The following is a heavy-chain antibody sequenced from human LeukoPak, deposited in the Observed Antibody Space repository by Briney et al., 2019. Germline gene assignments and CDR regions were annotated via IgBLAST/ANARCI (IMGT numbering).Heavy chain of an antibody. CDR2: INHSGST. J-gene: IGHJ4*02. D-gene: IGHD1-26*01. CDR3: ARHRLVETTFDY. Sequence: SETLSLTCAVYGGSFSGYYWSWIRQPPGKGLEWIGEINHSGSTNYNPSLKSRVTISVDTSKNQLSLKLSSVTATDTAVYYCARHRLVETTFDYWGQGTLVTVSS. V-gene: IGHV4-34*01. CDR1: GGSFSGYY.